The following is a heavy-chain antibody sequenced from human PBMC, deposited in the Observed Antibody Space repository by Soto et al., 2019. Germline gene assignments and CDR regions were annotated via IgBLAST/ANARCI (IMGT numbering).Heavy chain of an antibody. CDR1: GYTFTSYD. D-gene: IGHD3-10*01. CDR2: MNPNSGNT. V-gene: IGHV1-8*01. CDR3: ARALMVRGVITQTYGMDV. J-gene: IGHJ6*02. Sequence: GASVKVSCKASGYTFTSYDINWVRQATGQGLEWMGWMNPNSGNTGYAQKFQGRVTMTRNTSISTAYMELSSLRSEDTAVYYCARALMVRGVITQTYGMDVWGQGTTVTVSS.